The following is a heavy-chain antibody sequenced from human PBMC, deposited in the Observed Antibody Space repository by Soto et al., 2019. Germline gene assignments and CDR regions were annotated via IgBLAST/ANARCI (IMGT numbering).Heavy chain of an antibody. CDR1: GYTFTGYY. Sequence: ASVKVSCKASGYTFTGYYMHWVRQAPGQGLEWMGWINPNSGGTNYAQKFQGWVTMTRDTSISTAYMELSRLRSDDTAVYYCARSASTSYVFWSGRTQYYYYGMDVWGQGTTVTVSS. J-gene: IGHJ6*02. CDR2: INPNSGGT. V-gene: IGHV1-2*04. D-gene: IGHD3-3*01. CDR3: ARSASTSYVFWSGRTQYYYYGMDV.